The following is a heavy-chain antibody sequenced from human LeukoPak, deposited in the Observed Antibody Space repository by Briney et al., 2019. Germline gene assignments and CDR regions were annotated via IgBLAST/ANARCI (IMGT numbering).Heavy chain of an antibody. V-gene: IGHV4-31*03. CDR1: GGSVSSGGYY. CDR2: IYYSGST. CDR3: AREGTTDDYGDYYFDY. D-gene: IGHD4-17*01. J-gene: IGHJ4*02. Sequence: SQTLSLTCTVSGGSVSSGGYYWSWIRQHPGKGLEWIGYIYYSGSTYYNPSLKSRVTISVDTSKNQFSLKLSSVTAADTAVYYCAREGTTDDYGDYYFDYWGQGTLVTVSS.